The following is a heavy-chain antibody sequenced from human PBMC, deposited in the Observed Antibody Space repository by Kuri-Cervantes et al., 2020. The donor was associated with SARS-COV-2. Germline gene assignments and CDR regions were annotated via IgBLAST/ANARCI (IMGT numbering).Heavy chain of an antibody. CDR3: ARPGSSGWYLGY. Sequence: SETLSLTCTVSGGSISSYYWSWIRQPPGKGLEWIGYIYYSGSTNYNPSLKSRVTISVDTSKNQFSLKLSSVTAADTAVYYCARPGSSGWYLGYWGQGTLVTVSS. CDR1: GGSISSYY. D-gene: IGHD6-19*01. V-gene: IGHV4-59*12. CDR2: IYYSGST. J-gene: IGHJ4*02.